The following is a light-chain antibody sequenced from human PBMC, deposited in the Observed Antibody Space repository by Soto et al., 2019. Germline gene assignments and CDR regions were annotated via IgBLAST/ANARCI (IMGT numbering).Light chain of an antibody. CDR1: NSDVGGYNY. Sequence: QSAPTQPRSVSGSPGQSVTISCTGTNSDVGGYNYVSWYQQHPGKAPKLMIYDVSKRPSGVPDRFSGSKSGNTASLTISGLQAEDEADYYCCSYADSYTFVFGGGTQLTVL. J-gene: IGLJ2*01. CDR3: CSYADSYTFV. V-gene: IGLV2-11*01. CDR2: DVS.